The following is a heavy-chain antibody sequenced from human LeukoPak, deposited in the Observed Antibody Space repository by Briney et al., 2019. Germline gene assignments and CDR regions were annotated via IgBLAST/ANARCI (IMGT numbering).Heavy chain of an antibody. CDR1: GGSFSGYY. D-gene: IGHD3-16*02. V-gene: IGHV4-59*08. Sequence: SETLSLTCAVYGGSFSGYYWSWIRQPPGKGLEWMGSIYYSGSTYYNPSLKSRVSISADPSKSQFSLKLTSVTAADTAVYYCATHPLLDYWGQGSLVTVSS. CDR2: IYYSGST. CDR3: ATHPLLDY. J-gene: IGHJ4*02.